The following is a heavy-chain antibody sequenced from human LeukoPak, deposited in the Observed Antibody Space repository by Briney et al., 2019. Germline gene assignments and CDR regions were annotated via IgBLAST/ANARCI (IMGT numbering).Heavy chain of an antibody. CDR2: IHRSGSP. CDR3: ARVGEWNDLVF. J-gene: IGHJ4*02. V-gene: IGHV4-4*02. CDR1: LDSTTSNF. Sequence: SETLSLTCTVSLDSTTSNFWSWVRQPPGKGLEWIGEIHRSGSPNYNPSLQSRVTISIDRSRNQIVLELSSVTAADTAIYYCARVGEWNDLVFWGQGTLVTVSS. D-gene: IGHD1-1*01.